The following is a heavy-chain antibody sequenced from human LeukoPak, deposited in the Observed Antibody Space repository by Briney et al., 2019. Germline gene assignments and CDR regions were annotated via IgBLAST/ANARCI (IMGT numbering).Heavy chain of an antibody. CDR1: GYTFTGYY. CDR3: ARDSPDGCTSGHYYYYLDV. V-gene: IGHV1-2*02. J-gene: IGHJ6*03. D-gene: IGHD1-1*01. CDR2: INPNSGGT. Sequence: ASVKVSCKASGYTFTGYYMHWVRQAPGQGLEWMGWINPNSGGTNYAQKFQGRVTMTRDTSISTAYMELSRLRSDDTAVYYCARDSPDGCTSGHYYYYLDVWGKGTTVTVSS.